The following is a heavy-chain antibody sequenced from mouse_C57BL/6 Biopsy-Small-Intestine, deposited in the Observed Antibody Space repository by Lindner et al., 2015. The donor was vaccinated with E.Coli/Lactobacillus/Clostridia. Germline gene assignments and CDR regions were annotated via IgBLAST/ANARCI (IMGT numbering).Heavy chain of an antibody. J-gene: IGHJ2*01. CDR3: ARNYGGFFDN. D-gene: IGHD1-1*02. V-gene: IGHV1-14*01. CDR1: GYTFTRYI. Sequence: VQLQESGPELVKPGASVKMSCKASGYTFTRYIIHWVQQKPGQGLEWIGYINPYNDDTKYNEKFNGKATLTSDKSSSTAYMELSSLTSEDSAVYYCARNYGGFFDNCGQGTTLTVSS. CDR2: INPYNDDT.